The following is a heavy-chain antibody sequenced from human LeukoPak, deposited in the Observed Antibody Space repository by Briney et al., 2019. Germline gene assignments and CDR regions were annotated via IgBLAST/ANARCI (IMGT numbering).Heavy chain of an antibody. CDR1: GFAFDEHG. Sequence: GGSLRLSCTASGFAFDEHGMSWVRHVPGKGLEWVSGINWSGGSTVYADPLRGRFTISRDNAKNSLYLQMDSLRAEDTALYYCARAPITSPFYFDYRGQGTLVTVSS. V-gene: IGHV3-20*04. CDR2: INWSGGST. CDR3: ARAPITSPFYFDY. D-gene: IGHD2-2*01. J-gene: IGHJ4*02.